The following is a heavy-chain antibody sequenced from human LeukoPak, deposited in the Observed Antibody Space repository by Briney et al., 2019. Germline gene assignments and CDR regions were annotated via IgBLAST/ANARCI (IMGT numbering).Heavy chain of an antibody. Sequence: GGSLRLSCAASGFTFNNYWMHWVRQAPGKGLLWVSRINTDGSSTSYADSVKGRFTISRDNAKNSLYVQMNSLRAEDTAVYYCARGGYYDSSGYYYVGYFHHWGQGTLVTVSS. V-gene: IGHV3-74*01. CDR1: GFTFNNYW. CDR2: INTDGSST. J-gene: IGHJ1*01. CDR3: ARGGYYDSSGYYYVGYFHH. D-gene: IGHD3-22*01.